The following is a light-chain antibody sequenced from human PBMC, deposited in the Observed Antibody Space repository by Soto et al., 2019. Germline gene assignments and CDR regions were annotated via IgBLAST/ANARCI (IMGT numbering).Light chain of an antibody. J-gene: IGLJ2*01. CDR1: SNDIGGYNY. CDR3: STYTGSSTLS. V-gene: IGLV2-14*01. Sequence: QSVLTQPASVSGSPGQSITISCTGTSNDIGGYNYVSWYQQHPDKAPKLMIFEVSNRPSGVSDRFSGSKSGNTASLTISGLQAEDEADYYCSTYTGSSTLSFGGGTQLTVL. CDR2: EVS.